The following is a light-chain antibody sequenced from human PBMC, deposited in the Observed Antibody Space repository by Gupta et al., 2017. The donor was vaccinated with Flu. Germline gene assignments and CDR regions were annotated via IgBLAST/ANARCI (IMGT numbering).Light chain of an antibody. CDR3: QQYKNWPPWT. V-gene: IGKV3-15*01. CDR1: QSVSSS. CDR2: DAS. J-gene: IGKJ1*01. Sequence: EIVMTQSPVTLSVSPGERATLSCRASQSVSSSLAWYQQKPGQAPRLLIYDASTRAAGLPARFSGSGSGTEFSLTISSRQSEDFAVYYCQQYKNWPPWTFGPGTKVEI.